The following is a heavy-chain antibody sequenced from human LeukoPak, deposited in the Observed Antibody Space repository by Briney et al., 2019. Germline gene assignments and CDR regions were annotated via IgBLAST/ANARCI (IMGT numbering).Heavy chain of an antibody. Sequence: PSETLSLTCTVSGGTISSSTYYWSWIRQPPGKGLEWIGYIYYGGSTDYNPSLKSRVTISKDTSKTQFSLRLSSVTAADTAVYYCARARLDSSGRFDYWGQGTLVTVSS. D-gene: IGHD3-22*01. CDR1: GGTISSSTYY. CDR2: IYYGGST. J-gene: IGHJ4*02. V-gene: IGHV4-61*01. CDR3: ARARLDSSGRFDY.